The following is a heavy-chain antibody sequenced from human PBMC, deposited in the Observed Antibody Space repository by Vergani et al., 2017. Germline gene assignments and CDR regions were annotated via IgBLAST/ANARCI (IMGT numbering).Heavy chain of an antibody. CDR3: AREGGSIVGATPSAFDI. D-gene: IGHD1-26*01. Sequence: EVQLVESGGGLVKPGGSLRVSCAASGFPFSSYTMNWVRPAPGKGLDCVSSISSRSSYIYYADSVKGRFTISRDNAKNSLYLQMNSLRAEDTAVYYCAREGGSIVGATPSAFDIWGQGTMVTVSS. CDR2: ISSRSSYI. CDR1: GFPFSSYT. V-gene: IGHV3-21*01. J-gene: IGHJ3*02.